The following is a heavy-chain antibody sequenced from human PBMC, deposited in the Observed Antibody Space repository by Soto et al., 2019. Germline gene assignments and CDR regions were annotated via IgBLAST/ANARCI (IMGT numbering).Heavy chain of an antibody. CDR1: RASHDSGGYY. CDR3: ASRNAWEGFLGH. Sequence: SETMSLTCTLARASHDSGGYYWSWIRHFPGTGPEWLGYIYFRGNTYYNPSLESRVSMSLDASQNQFSLKLSSVTAVDTAVYYCASRNAWEGFLGHWGQGTLGTVSS. CDR2: IYFRGNT. D-gene: IGHD1-26*01. J-gene: IGHJ4*02. V-gene: IGHV4-31*03.